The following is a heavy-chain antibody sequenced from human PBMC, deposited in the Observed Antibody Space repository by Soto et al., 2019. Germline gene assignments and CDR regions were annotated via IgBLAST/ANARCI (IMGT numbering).Heavy chain of an antibody. Sequence: QVQLQQWGAGLLKPSETLSLTCAVYGGSFSGYQWSWIRQTPGKGLEWIGGINDSGDINYNPSLKSRVTILVDAAKKQISLKLSSVTAADTAVYFCAIGLILWFGDLSRRGGYYYYMDVWGKGTTVTVSS. J-gene: IGHJ6*03. CDR1: GGSFSGYQ. CDR2: INDSGDI. CDR3: AIGLILWFGDLSRRGGYYYYMDV. V-gene: IGHV4-34*02. D-gene: IGHD3-10*01.